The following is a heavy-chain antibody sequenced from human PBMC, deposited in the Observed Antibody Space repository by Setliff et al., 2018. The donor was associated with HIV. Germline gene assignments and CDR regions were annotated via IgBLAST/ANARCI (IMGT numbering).Heavy chain of an antibody. J-gene: IGHJ5*02. CDR2: INHSGST. D-gene: IGHD3-3*01. CDR3: ARGRRYDFWSGSQDWFDP. CDR1: GASISRSTYS. Sequence: SETLSLTCSVSGASISRSTYSWGWIRQPPGKGLEWIGEINHSGSTNYNPSLKSRVTISVDTSKNQFSLKLSSVTAADTAVYYCARGRRYDFWSGSQDWFDPWGQGTLVTVSS. V-gene: IGHV4-39*07.